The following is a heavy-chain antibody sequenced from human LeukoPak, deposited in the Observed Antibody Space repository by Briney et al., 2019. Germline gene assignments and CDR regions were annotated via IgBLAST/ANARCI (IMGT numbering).Heavy chain of an antibody. CDR1: GFTFSSYA. V-gene: IGHV3-30-3*01. CDR2: TSFDETNK. D-gene: IGHD6-19*01. Sequence: GGSLRLSCAASGFTFSSYAMSWVRQAPGKGLEWVAFTSFDETNKFYADSVEGRFTISRDNSKNTLFLHMHNLGVDDTAMYYCAVVAGRFPPDYWGQGTLVTVSS. J-gene: IGHJ4*02. CDR3: AVVAGRFPPDY.